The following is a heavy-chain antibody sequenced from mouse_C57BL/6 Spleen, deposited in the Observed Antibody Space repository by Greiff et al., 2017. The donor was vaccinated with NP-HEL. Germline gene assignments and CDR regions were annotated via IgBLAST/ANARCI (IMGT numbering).Heavy chain of an antibody. J-gene: IGHJ3*01. CDR3: TRELGRDAY. D-gene: IGHD4-1*01. CDR2: IRLKSDNYAT. CDR1: GFTFSNYW. V-gene: IGHV6-3*01. Sequence: EVKLMESGGGLVQPGGSMKLSCVASGFTFSNYWMNWVRQSPEKGLEWVAQIRLKSDNYATHYAESVKGRFTISRDDSKSSVYLQMNNLRAEDTGIYYCTRELGRDAYWGQGTLVTVSA.